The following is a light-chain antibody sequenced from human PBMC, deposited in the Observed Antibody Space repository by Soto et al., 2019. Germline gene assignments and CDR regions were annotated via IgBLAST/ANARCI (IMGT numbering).Light chain of an antibody. CDR3: QQSYNFPQT. V-gene: IGKV1-39*01. Sequence: DIPMTQSPSSLSASVGHRVTITCRASQNIYNYLNWYQHKPGKAPKLLIYGASRLQSGVPSRFSGSGSGTDFTLTISSLQPEDFATYYCQQSYNFPQTFGQGTKVEIK. CDR1: QNIYNY. CDR2: GAS. J-gene: IGKJ1*01.